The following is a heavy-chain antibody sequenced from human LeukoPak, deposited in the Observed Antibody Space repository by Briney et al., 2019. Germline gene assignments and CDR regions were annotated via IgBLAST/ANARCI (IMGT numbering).Heavy chain of an antibody. CDR1: GYTFISYG. CDR2: ISPYNGNT. D-gene: IGHD4-17*01. CDR3: ARDPGRTTTQELYYYYMDV. Sequence: ASVKVSCKASGYTFISYGISWVRQAPGQGLEWMGWISPYNGNTKYVQKFQGRVTMTTDTSTSTAYMELRSLRSDDTAVYYCARDPGRTTTQELYYYYMDVWGKGTTVTISS. J-gene: IGHJ6*03. V-gene: IGHV1-18*01.